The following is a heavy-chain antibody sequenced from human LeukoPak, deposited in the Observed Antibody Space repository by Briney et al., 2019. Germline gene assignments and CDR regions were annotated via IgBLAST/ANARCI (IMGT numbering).Heavy chain of an antibody. CDR1: GYTFTGYY. Sequence: ASVKVSCKASGYTFTGYYMHWVRQAPGQGLEWMGWINPNSGGTSYAQKFQGRVTMTRDTSISTAYMELSRLRSDDTAVYYCARGAPSLWFGELLSSLFDYWGQGTLVTVSS. CDR3: ARGAPSLWFGELLSSLFDY. J-gene: IGHJ4*02. D-gene: IGHD3-10*01. V-gene: IGHV1-2*02. CDR2: INPNSGGT.